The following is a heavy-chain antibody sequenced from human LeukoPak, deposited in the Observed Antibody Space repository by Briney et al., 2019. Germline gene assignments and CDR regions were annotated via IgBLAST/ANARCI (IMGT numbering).Heavy chain of an antibody. J-gene: IGHJ6*04. Sequence: GGSLRLSCAASGFTFSSYGMHWVRQAPGKGLEWVAVISYDGSNKYYADSVKGRFTISRDNSKNTLYLQMNSLRAEDTAVYYCAKDISEDTAMVIGMDVWGKGTTVTVSS. V-gene: IGHV3-30*18. CDR2: ISYDGSNK. CDR1: GFTFSSYG. D-gene: IGHD5-18*01. CDR3: AKDISEDTAMVIGMDV.